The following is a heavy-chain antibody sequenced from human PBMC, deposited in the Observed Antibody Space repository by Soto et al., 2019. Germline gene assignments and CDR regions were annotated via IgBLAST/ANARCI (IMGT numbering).Heavy chain of an antibody. CDR2: MNPNSGNT. V-gene: IGHV1-8*01. D-gene: IGHD3-9*01. CDR1: GYTFTSHD. J-gene: IGHJ4*02. Sequence: GASLKVCCKASGYTFTSHDINWVQQATGQGLEWMGWMNPNSGNTGYAQKFQGRVTMTRNTSISTAYMELSSLRSEDTAVYYCAIGGGYFDWPWGQVTLVTVSS. CDR3: AIGGGYFDWP.